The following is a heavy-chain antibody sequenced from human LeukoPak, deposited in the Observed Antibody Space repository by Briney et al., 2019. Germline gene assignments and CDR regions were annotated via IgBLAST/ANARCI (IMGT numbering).Heavy chain of an antibody. D-gene: IGHD3-3*01. V-gene: IGHV1-18*01. CDR2: ISAYNGNT. J-gene: IGHJ5*02. CDR3: ARGNPDYDFWSGYSPSTNWFDP. Sequence: ASVKVSCKASGYTFTSYDINWVRQAPGQGLEWMGWISAYNGNTNYAQKLQGRVTMTTDTSTSTAYMELRSLRSDDTAVYYCARGNPDYDFWSGYSPSTNWFDPWGQGTLVTVSS. CDR1: GYTFTSYD.